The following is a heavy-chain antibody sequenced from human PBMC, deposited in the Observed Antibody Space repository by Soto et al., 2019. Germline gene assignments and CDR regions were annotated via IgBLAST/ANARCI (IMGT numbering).Heavy chain of an antibody. CDR1: GGSISSGGYY. Sequence: SETLSLTCTVSGGSISSGGYYWSWIRQHPGKGLEWIGYIYYSGSTYYNPSLKSRLTISVDTSKNQFSLKLSSVTAADTAVYYCARDLIAAAGVFDYWGQGTLVTVSS. J-gene: IGHJ4*02. V-gene: IGHV4-31*03. CDR2: IYYSGST. CDR3: ARDLIAAAGVFDY. D-gene: IGHD6-13*01.